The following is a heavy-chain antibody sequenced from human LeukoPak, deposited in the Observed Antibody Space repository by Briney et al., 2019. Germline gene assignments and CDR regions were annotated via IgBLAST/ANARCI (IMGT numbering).Heavy chain of an antibody. CDR1: GITFSSYA. CDR2: ISYDGSNK. CDR3: AKVYDLDFDY. Sequence: GGSLRLSCAAFGITFSSYAMHWVRQAPGKGLEWVAVISYDGSNKYYADSVKGRFTISRDNAKNTLYLQMNSLRAEDTAVYYCAKVYDLDFDYWGQGTLVTVSS. V-gene: IGHV3-30-3*01. J-gene: IGHJ4*02. D-gene: IGHD3-16*01.